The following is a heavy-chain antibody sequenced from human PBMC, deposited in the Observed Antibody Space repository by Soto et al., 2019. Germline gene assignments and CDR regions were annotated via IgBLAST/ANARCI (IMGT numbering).Heavy chain of an antibody. CDR1: GFSLSRYN. J-gene: IGHJ3*02. CDR2: ISSASRYI. Sequence: GGSLRLSCAASGFSLSRYNMNWVRQAPGKGLEWVSSISSASRYIYYADSVKGRFTISRDNAKNSLYLQMNSLRAEDTAVYYCARTKAAAGTLGAFDIWGQGTMVTVSS. V-gene: IGHV3-21*01. CDR3: ARTKAAAGTLGAFDI. D-gene: IGHD6-13*01.